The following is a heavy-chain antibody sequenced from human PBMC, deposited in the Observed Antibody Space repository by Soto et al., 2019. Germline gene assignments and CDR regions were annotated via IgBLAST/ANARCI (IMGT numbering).Heavy chain of an antibody. J-gene: IGHJ4*02. Sequence: PSETLSLTCAVSGGSISSSNWWSWVRQPPGKGLEWIGEIYHSGSTNYNPSLKSRVTISVDKSKNQFSLKLSSVTAADTAVYYCAREAYSSGWYTIGCFDYWGQGTLVTVSS. CDR2: IYHSGST. CDR1: GGSISSSNW. D-gene: IGHD6-19*01. CDR3: AREAYSSGWYTIGCFDY. V-gene: IGHV4-4*02.